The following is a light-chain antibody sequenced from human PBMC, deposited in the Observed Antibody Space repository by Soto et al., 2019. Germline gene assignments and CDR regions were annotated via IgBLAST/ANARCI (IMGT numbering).Light chain of an antibody. CDR2: DAS. Sequence: EIVLTQSPATLSLSAGERATLSCRASQSVSSDLAWYQQKPGQAPRLLIYDASNRATGIPARFSGSGSGTDFTLTISSREPEDFAVYYCQQRSNWPSVGGGTKVEIK. CDR3: QQRSNWPS. V-gene: IGKV3-11*01. J-gene: IGKJ4*01. CDR1: QSVSSD.